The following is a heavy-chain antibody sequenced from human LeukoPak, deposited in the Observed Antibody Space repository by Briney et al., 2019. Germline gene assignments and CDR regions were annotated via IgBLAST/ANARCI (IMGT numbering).Heavy chain of an antibody. J-gene: IGHJ4*02. CDR2: IYHSGST. D-gene: IGHD4-17*01. CDR1: GGSISSSGYY. V-gene: IGHV4-39*07. CDR3: ARLLDYGARNFDH. Sequence: PSETLSLTCTVSGGSISSSGYYWGWIRQPPGKGLEWIGSIYHSGSTYYNPSLKSRVIISVDTSKNQFSLKLSSVTAADTAVYYCARLLDYGARNFDHWGQGTLVTVSS.